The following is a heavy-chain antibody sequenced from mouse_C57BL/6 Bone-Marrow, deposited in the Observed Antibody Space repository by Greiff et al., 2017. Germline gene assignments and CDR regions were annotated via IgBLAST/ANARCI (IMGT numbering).Heavy chain of an antibody. D-gene: IGHD1-1*01. Sequence: QVQLKQSGAELARPGASVKLSCKASGYTLTSYGISWVKQRTGQGLEWIGEIYPRSGNTYYNEKFKGKATLTADKSSSTAYMELRSLTSEDSAVYFCARPYYGSSYQFAYWGQGTLVTVSA. CDR3: ARPYYGSSYQFAY. CDR1: GYTLTSYG. V-gene: IGHV1-81*01. J-gene: IGHJ3*01. CDR2: IYPRSGNT.